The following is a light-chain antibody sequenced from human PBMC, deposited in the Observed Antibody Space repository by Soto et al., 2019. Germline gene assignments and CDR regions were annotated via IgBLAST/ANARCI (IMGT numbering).Light chain of an antibody. Sequence: EIVLTQSPGTLSLSPGERATLSCRASQRISSSYLAWYQQKPGQAPKLLIYGASGRATGIPDRFRSSGSGTDFNLTISRLEPEDFAVYYCQHYGSSPWTFGQGTKVDIK. J-gene: IGKJ1*01. V-gene: IGKV3-20*01. CDR3: QHYGSSPWT. CDR2: GAS. CDR1: QRISSSY.